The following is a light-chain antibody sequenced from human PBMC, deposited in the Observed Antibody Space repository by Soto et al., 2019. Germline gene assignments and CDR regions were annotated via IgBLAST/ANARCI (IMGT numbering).Light chain of an antibody. V-gene: IGKV3-11*01. Sequence: EIVLTQSPATPSLSPGERATLSCRASQSITGYLAWYQQKSGQAPRLLIYDSSNRATGIPARFSGSGSGTDFTLTISSLEPEDFAVYYCLQRSAWPWTFGQGTKVEI. CDR3: LQRSAWPWT. CDR1: QSITGY. J-gene: IGKJ1*01. CDR2: DSS.